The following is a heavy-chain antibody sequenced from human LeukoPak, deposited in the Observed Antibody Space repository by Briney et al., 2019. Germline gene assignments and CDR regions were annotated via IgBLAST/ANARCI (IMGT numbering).Heavy chain of an antibody. CDR1: GGTFSSYA. J-gene: IGHJ6*03. CDR2: IIPIFGTA. D-gene: IGHD2-2*01. V-gene: IGHV1-69*13. CDR3: ATIPHCSSTSCYGFYYYYMDV. Sequence: SVKVSCKASGGTFSSYAISWVRQAPGQGPEWMGGIIPIFGTANYAQKFQGRVTITADESTSTAYMELSSLRSEDTAVYYCATIPHCSSTSCYGFYYYYMDVWGKGTTVTVSS.